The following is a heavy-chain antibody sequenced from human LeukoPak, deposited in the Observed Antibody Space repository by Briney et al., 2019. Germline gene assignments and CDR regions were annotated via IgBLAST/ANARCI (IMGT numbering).Heavy chain of an antibody. J-gene: IGHJ2*01. V-gene: IGHV4-31*03. D-gene: IGHD5-18*01. Sequence: SETLSLTCTVSGVSISSGVYYWTWIRQHPAKGLEWLGYIYYTGATYYNPSVKSRLTLSVGTSENQFSLRLSSLTAADTAVYYCARDYGYSPWYFDLWGRGTLVTVSS. CDR2: IYYTGAT. CDR3: ARDYGYSPWYFDL. CDR1: GVSISSGVYY.